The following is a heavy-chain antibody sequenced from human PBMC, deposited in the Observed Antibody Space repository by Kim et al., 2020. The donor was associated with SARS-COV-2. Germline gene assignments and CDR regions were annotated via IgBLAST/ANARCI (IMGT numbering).Heavy chain of an antibody. CDR3: ANVPIVVVITDDAFDY. D-gene: IGHD3-22*01. J-gene: IGHJ4*02. Sequence: SVKGRFTISRDNSKNTLYLQMNSLRAEDTAVYYCANVPIVVVITDDAFDYWGQGTLVTVSS. V-gene: IGHV3-23*01.